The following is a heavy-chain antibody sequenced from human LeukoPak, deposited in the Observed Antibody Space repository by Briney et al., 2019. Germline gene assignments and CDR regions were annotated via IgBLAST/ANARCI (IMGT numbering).Heavy chain of an antibody. V-gene: IGHV3-7*01. CDR1: GFTFSDYY. J-gene: IGHJ4*02. Sequence: GGSLRLSCAASGFTFSDYYMSWIRQAPGKGLEWVANIKRDGSEKYYVDSVKGRFTISRDNAKNSLYLQMNSLRTEDTAVYYCARGRGSWYGVYFDYWGQGTLVTVSS. CDR3: ARGRGSWYGVYFDY. CDR2: IKRDGSEK. D-gene: IGHD6-13*01.